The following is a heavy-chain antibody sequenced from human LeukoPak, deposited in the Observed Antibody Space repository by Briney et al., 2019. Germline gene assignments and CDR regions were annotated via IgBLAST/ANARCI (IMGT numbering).Heavy chain of an antibody. V-gene: IGHV3-23*01. D-gene: IGHD6-19*01. J-gene: IGHJ4*02. CDR1: AFTFITSA. CDR3: AKDIRSSGWSKYSDY. CDR2: ISGRGGSK. Sequence: TGGSLRLSCAASAFTFITSAMSWVRLDPGRGLEWVSTISGRGGSKYYADSVKGRFTISRDNSKNTLYLQMNSLRAEDTAVYYCAKDIRSSGWSKYSDYWGQGTLVTVSS.